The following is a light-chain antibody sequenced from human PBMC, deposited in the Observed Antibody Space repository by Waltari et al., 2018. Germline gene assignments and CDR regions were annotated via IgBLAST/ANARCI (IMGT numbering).Light chain of an antibody. CDR3: QQYGSLPRT. Sequence: EIVLMQSPGTLSVSPGDRVTLPGRASQTVSNRWLAWYQQKPGQAPRLLIYSVTSRAPGTPSRFSGSGSGTDFTLTISRLEPGDFGVYYCQQYGSLPRTFGQGTKVEV. CDR1: QTVSNRW. J-gene: IGKJ1*01. CDR2: SVT. V-gene: IGKV3-20*01.